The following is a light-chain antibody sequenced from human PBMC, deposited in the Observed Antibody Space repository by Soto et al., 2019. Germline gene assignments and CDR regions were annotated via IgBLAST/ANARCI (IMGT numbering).Light chain of an antibody. CDR3: QQYNNWPGT. CDR1: QSVSSN. Sequence: EIVMTQSPATLSVSPGERATLSCRASQSVSSNLAWYQQKPGQAPSLLIYGASTRATGIPARFSGSGSGTEFTLTLSSLQSEDFAVYYCQQYNNWPGTFGQGTKVDIK. J-gene: IGKJ1*01. V-gene: IGKV3D-15*01. CDR2: GAS.